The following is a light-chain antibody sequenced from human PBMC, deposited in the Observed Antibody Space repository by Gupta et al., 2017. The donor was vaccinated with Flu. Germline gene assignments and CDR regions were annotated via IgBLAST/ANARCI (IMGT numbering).Light chain of an antibody. J-gene: IGLJ3*02. CDR1: NSDIGGYNY. V-gene: IGLV2-14*01. CDR2: EVS. CDR3: ASFTNTDTWV. Sequence: QAALTQPASVSGSPGQLITISCTGTNSDIGGYNYVSWFQHNPGNAPKFIIYEVSNRPSGVSNRFSGSKSDNTASLTISGLQAEDEADYYCASFTNTDTWVFGGGTKVTVL.